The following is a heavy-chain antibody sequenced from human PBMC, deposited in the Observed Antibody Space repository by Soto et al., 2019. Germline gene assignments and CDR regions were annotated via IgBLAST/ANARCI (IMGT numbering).Heavy chain of an antibody. J-gene: IGHJ4*02. CDR3: AKVPASLKTFDY. Sequence: PGGSLRLSCSASGFTFNTYSMTWVRQAPGKGLEWVSTVSGNGAVIYYADSVKGRFTISRDNSRSTLYLQMDNLRAEDTAIYFCAKVPASLKTFDYWGQGTLVTVSS. V-gene: IGHV3-23*01. CDR1: GFTFNTYS. CDR2: VSGNGAVI. D-gene: IGHD2-2*01.